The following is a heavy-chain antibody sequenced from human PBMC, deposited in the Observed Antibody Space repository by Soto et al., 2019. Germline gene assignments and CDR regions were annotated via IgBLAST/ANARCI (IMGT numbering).Heavy chain of an antibody. V-gene: IGHV1-69*13. Sequence: ASVKVSCKASGGTFGNSAISWVRQAPGQGLEWMGGIIPIFSTPDYAQKFQGRVTITADESTTTAYMELTSLKSEDTAVYYCARDKDRQQLGGNYYYGIDVWGQGTTVTV. J-gene: IGHJ6*02. D-gene: IGHD2-15*01. CDR2: IIPIFSTP. CDR3: ARDKDRQQLGGNYYYGIDV. CDR1: GGTFGNSA.